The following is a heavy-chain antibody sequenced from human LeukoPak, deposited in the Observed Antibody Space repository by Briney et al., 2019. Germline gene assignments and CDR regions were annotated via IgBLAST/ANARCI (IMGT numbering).Heavy chain of an antibody. CDR3: ARNENSGWGYFDY. V-gene: IGHV3-23*01. CDR2: IGGSNGIT. J-gene: IGHJ4*02. Sequence: GGSLRLSCAASRFTLNGYAMSWVRQAPGKGLEWVSVIGGSNGITFYVGSVKGRFTISRDNSKDTLYLQMNSLRAEDTAVYYCARNENSGWGYFDYWGLGTLVTVSS. CDR1: RFTLNGYA. D-gene: IGHD5-12*01.